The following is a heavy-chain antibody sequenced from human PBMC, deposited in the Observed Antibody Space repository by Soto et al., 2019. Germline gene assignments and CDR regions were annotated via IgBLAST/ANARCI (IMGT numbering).Heavy chain of an antibody. CDR2: IWYDGTTK. CDR3: ARDGSGGDWRFFDY. CDR1: GFALHRYG. J-gene: IGHJ4*02. V-gene: IGHV3-33*01. D-gene: IGHD3-10*01. Sequence: QVQLVESGGGVVQPGRSLRLSCAASGFALHRYGIHWVRQAPGKGLEWGADIWYDGTTKYYADSVKGRFTGSRDDSENTVYLQMDSLRAGDTAVYYCARDGSGGDWRFFDYWGQGTLVTVSS.